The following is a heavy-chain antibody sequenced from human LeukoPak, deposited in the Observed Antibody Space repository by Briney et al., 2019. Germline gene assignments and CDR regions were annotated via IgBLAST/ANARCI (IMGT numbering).Heavy chain of an antibody. V-gene: IGHV4-4*07. CDR3: ARQKAVAGKAGFDY. CDR1: GGSISSYY. D-gene: IGHD6-19*01. Sequence: ASETLSLTCTVSGGSISSYYWTWIRQPAGKGLEWIGRIYTTGSTNYNPSLNSRVTMSVDTSKNQFSLKLSSVTAADTAVYYCARQKAVAGKAGFDYWGQGTLVTVSS. CDR2: IYTTGST. J-gene: IGHJ4*02.